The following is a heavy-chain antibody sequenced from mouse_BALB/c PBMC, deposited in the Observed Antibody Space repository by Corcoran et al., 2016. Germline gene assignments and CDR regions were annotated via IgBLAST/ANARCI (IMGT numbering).Heavy chain of an antibody. CDR2: IYWDDDK. CDR3: ARRASYGNFDY. D-gene: IGHD2-1*01. V-gene: IGHV8-12*01. J-gene: IGHJ2*01. Sequence: QVTLKESGPGILQPSQTPSLTCSFSGFSLSTSGMGVSWIRQPSGNGLEWLAHIYWDDDKRYTPSLKSRLTISKETSSNQVFLKITSVDTADTATYYCARRASYGNFDYWGQGTTLTVS. CDR1: GFSLSTSGMG.